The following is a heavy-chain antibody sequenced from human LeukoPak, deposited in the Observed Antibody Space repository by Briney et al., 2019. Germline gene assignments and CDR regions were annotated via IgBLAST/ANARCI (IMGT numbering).Heavy chain of an antibody. D-gene: IGHD6-19*01. V-gene: IGHV1-2*02. J-gene: IGHJ4*02. CDR2: INPNSGGT. CDR3: ARDLSGSGWPTYYFDY. Sequence: ASVKVSCKASGYTFTSYGISWVRQAPGQGLEWMGWINPNSGGTNYAQKFQGRVTMTRDTSISTAYMELSRLRSDDTAVYYCARDLSGSGWPTYYFDYWGQGTLVTVSS. CDR1: GYTFTSYG.